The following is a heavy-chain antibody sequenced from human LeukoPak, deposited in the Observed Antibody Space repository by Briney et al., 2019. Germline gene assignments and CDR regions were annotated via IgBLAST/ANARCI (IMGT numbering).Heavy chain of an antibody. V-gene: IGHV4-34*01. Sequence: SETLSLTCAVYGGSLSGYYWSWIRQPPGKGLEWIGEINHSGSTNYNPSLKSRVTISVDTSKNQFSLKLSSVTAADTAVYYCARARSGDDNDYWGQGTLVTVSS. CDR3: ARARSGDDNDY. J-gene: IGHJ4*02. CDR2: INHSGST. CDR1: GGSLSGYY. D-gene: IGHD3-10*01.